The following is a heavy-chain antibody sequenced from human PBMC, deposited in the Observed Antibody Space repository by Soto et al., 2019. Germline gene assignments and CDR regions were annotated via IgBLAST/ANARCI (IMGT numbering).Heavy chain of an antibody. CDR3: ARDEKNSDYYSGMDV. CDR2: IYYRGST. J-gene: IGHJ6*02. CDR1: GGSISNGDCY. Sequence: SETLSLTCTVSGGSISNGDCYWSWIRQPPGKGLEWIGYIYYRGSTYYNPSLKSRVTISVDMSKNQFFLKLTSVTAADTAVYYCARDEKNSDYYSGMDVWGQGTTVT. D-gene: IGHD1-7*01. V-gene: IGHV4-30-4*01.